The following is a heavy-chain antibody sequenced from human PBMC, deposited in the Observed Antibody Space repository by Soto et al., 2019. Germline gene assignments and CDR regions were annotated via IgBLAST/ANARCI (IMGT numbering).Heavy chain of an antibody. Sequence: GGSLRLSCAASGFTFRNYAMHWVRQAPGKGLECVAVISYDGGNKFYRDYVKGRFTISRDNSKNTLYLQINSLRYEDTAVYYCARGDREDIAVVMGVRPGEYGVDVWGQGTTVTVSS. CDR1: GFTFRNYA. CDR2: ISYDGGNK. CDR3: ARGDREDIAVVMGVRPGEYGVDV. D-gene: IGHD2-15*01. V-gene: IGHV3-30-3*01. J-gene: IGHJ6*02.